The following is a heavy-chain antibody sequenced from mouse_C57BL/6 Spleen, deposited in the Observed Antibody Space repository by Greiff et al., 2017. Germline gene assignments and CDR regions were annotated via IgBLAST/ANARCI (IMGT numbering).Heavy chain of an antibody. Sequence: VQLQQSGAELVRPGASVTLSCKASGYTFTDYEMHWVKQTPVHGLEWIGAIDPETGGTAYNQKFKGKAILTADKSSSTAYMELRSLTSEDSAVYYCTSQYEYDCAWFAYWGQGTLVTVSA. D-gene: IGHD2-4*01. V-gene: IGHV1-15*01. CDR2: IDPETGGT. CDR1: GYTFTDYE. J-gene: IGHJ3*01. CDR3: TSQYEYDCAWFAY.